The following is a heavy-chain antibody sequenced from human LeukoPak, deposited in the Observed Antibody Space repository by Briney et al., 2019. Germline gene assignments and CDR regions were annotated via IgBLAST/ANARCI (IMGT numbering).Heavy chain of an antibody. V-gene: IGHV4-4*08. J-gene: IGHJ2*01. CDR3: ARERVGDNYYDGGRRYFDL. CDR2: IYISGST. Sequence: SETLSLTCTVSGDSMRSYYWTWIRQPPGKGLEWIGYIYISGSTNYNPSLKGRVALSVDMSRNLFSLKLTSVTAADTAVYYCARERVGDNYYDGGRRYFDLWGRGTLVTVSS. D-gene: IGHD3-22*01. CDR1: GDSMRSYY.